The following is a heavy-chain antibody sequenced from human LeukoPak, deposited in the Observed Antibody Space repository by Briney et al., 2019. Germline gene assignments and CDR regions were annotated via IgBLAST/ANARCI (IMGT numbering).Heavy chain of an antibody. Sequence: PPETLSLTCAVSGYSISSDYYWGCIRQPPGKGLERIASIYHTGNTYYRPSLKSRITMSVDTSKNQFSLKLRSVTAADTAVYYCARVDYSDSSTYPGNWYFDLWGRGTLVTVSS. CDR3: ARVDYSDSSTYPGNWYFDL. V-gene: IGHV4-38-2*01. CDR2: IYHTGNT. J-gene: IGHJ2*01. D-gene: IGHD3-22*01. CDR1: GYSISSDYY.